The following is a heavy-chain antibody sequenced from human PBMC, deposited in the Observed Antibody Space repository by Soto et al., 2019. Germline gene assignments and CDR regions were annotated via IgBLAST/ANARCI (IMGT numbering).Heavy chain of an antibody. V-gene: IGHV3-7*03. CDR2: IKQDGSEK. D-gene: IGHD3-3*01. J-gene: IGHJ4*02. CDR1: GFTFSSYW. CDR3: ASDGDVLRFSEWLSYSDY. Sequence: EVQLVESGGGLVQPGGALRLSCAASGFTFSSYWMSWVRQAPGKRLEWVANIKQDGSEKYYVDSVKGRFTISRDNAKNSLYLPMNSLRAEDTAVYYCASDGDVLRFSEWLSYSDYWCQGTLLTVSS.